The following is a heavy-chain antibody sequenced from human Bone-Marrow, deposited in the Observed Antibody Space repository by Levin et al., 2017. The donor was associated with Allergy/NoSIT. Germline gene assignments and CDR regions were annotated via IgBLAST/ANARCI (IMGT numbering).Heavy chain of an antibody. V-gene: IGHV4-61*01. CDR3: ARDLTMVRGVFDY. D-gene: IGHD3-10*01. J-gene: IGHJ4*02. CDR1: GGSVSSGSYY. CDR2: IYYSGST. Sequence: SCTVSGGSVSSGSYYWSWIRQPPGKGLEWIGYIYYSGSTNYNPSLKSRVTISVDTSKNQFSLKLSSVTAADTAVYYCARDLTMVRGVFDYWGQGTLVTVSS.